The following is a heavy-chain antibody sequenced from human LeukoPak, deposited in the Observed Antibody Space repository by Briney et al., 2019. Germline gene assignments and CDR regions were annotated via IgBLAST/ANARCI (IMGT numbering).Heavy chain of an antibody. V-gene: IGHV3-33*01. CDR3: ARDAQRGFDYSNSLKY. J-gene: IGHJ4*01. Sequence: GGSLRLSCAASGFIFSHHGMHWVRQAPGKGLDCVAVKWSGGTNRFYVDSVKGRFTISRDNSQSTVFLQMNSLRVNDTAIYYCARDAQRGFDYSNSLKYWGHGTLVTVSS. CDR2: KWSGGTNR. CDR1: GFIFSHHG. D-gene: IGHD4-11*01.